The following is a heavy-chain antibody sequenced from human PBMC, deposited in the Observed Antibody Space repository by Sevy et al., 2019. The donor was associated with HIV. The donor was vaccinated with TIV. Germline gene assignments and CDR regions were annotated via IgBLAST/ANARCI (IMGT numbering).Heavy chain of an antibody. CDR1: GYSISSGYW. Sequence: SETLSLTCTVSGYSISSGYWWDWFRRPPGKGLQWIGAIYYRGDTQYNPSLKSRVTISRYTSKNQFSLNLASMTAADTAVYYCASHDWGREDYWGQGALVTVSS. D-gene: IGHD7-27*01. J-gene: IGHJ4*02. CDR2: IYYRGDT. CDR3: ASHDWGREDY. V-gene: IGHV4-38-2*02.